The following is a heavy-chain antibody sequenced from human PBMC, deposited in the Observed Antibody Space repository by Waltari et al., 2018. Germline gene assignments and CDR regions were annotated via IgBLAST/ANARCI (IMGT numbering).Heavy chain of an antibody. CDR3: AGGRSKGVGGDSQNWCDP. CDR1: GYTFTSYD. CDR2: MNRNSGNA. D-gene: IGHD2-21*02. Sequence: QVQLVQSGAEVKKPGASVKVSCKASGYTFTSYDINWVRQATGQGLEWMGWMNRNSGNAGYAQKFQGRVTMTRNTSITTGDMELSSRRSEDTAVYYCAGGRSKGVGGDSQNWCDPWGQGTLVTVSS. V-gene: IGHV1-8*01. J-gene: IGHJ5*02.